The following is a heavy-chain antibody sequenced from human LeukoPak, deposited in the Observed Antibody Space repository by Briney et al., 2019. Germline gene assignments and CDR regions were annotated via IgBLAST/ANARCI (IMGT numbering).Heavy chain of an antibody. Sequence: GGSLRLSCAASGFAFSSCGFNWVRQAPGKGLEWVSSIGPTGTDRYYADSVRGRFTISRDNPKNSMYLQMDSLRDEDTAVYYCATETIGRHYDYWGQGTLLTVSS. D-gene: IGHD1-14*01. CDR3: ATETIGRHYDY. V-gene: IGHV3-21*01. CDR2: IGPTGTDR. J-gene: IGHJ4*02. CDR1: GFAFSSCG.